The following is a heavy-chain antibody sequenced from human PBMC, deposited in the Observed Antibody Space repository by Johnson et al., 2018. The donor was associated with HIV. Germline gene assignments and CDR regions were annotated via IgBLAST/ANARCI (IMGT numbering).Heavy chain of an antibody. V-gene: IGHV3-23*04. J-gene: IGHJ3*02. CDR3: ARSKDCSGGSCPDAFDI. D-gene: IGHD2-15*01. CDR2: ISGSGGST. Sequence: VQLVESGGGLVRPGESLRLSCVASGFTFSSYAMSWVRQAPGKGLEWVSAISGSGGSTYYADSVKGRFTISRDNSKNTLYLQMNSLRAEDTAVDYCARSKDCSGGSCPDAFDIWGQGTMVIVSS. CDR1: GFTFSSYA.